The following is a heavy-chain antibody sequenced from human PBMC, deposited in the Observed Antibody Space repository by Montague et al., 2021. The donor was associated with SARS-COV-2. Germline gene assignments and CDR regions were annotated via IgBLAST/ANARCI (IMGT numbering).Heavy chain of an antibody. CDR2: INWNGGST. Sequence: SLRLSCAASGFTFGDYGMSRVRQAPGKGLEWVSGINWNGGSTGYADSVKGRFTISRDNAKNSLYLQMNSLRAEDTALYYCAKDGLIRGVNYFDYWGQGTLVTVSS. D-gene: IGHD3-10*01. J-gene: IGHJ4*02. V-gene: IGHV3-20*04. CDR1: GFTFGDYG. CDR3: AKDGLIRGVNYFDY.